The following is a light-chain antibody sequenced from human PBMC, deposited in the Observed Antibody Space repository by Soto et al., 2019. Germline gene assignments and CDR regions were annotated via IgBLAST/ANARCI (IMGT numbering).Light chain of an antibody. CDR2: KVS. Sequence: DVVMTQSPLSLPVTLGQPASISCRSSQSLVYSDGNTYLNWIQQRPGQSARRLIYKVSNRDSGVPDRLSGSGSGNEFTLKISRVEAEYVRVYYCLQGTHRPPYTFGQRTKLHIK. CDR3: LQGTHRPPYT. CDR1: QSLVYSDGNTY. V-gene: IGKV2-30*01. J-gene: IGKJ2*01.